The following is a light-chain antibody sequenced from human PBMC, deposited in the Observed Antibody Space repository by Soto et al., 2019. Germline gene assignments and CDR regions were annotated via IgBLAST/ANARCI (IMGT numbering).Light chain of an antibody. J-gene: IGKJ5*01. Sequence: DIQLTQSPSFLSASVGDRVTITCRASQGISSYLAWYQQKPGRAPKLLIYAASTLQSGVPSRFSGSGSGTDFTLTINSLQPEDFATYYCQQLDSYSTFGPVTRLEIK. CDR3: QQLDSYST. CDR2: AAS. CDR1: QGISSY. V-gene: IGKV1-9*01.